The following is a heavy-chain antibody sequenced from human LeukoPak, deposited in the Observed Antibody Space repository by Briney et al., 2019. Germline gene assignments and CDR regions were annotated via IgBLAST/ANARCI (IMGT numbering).Heavy chain of an antibody. CDR2: ISSNGGST. J-gene: IGHJ3*02. V-gene: IGHV3-64*05. CDR3: AGAGRYTGNAFDI. Sequence: GGSLRLSCSASGFTFSSNAMHWVRQAPGKGLECVSAISSNGGSTYYADSVKGRFTISRDNSKNTLYVQMSSLRSEDTAVYYCAGAGRYTGNAFDIWGQGTMVTVSS. D-gene: IGHD3-10*01. CDR1: GFTFSSNA.